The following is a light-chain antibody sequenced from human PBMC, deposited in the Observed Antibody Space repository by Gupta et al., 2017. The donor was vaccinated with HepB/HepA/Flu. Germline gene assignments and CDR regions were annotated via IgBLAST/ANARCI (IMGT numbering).Light chain of an antibody. CDR1: NSNIGSNT. CDR3: AAWYDSLNGHVV. Sequence: QSALTQPPSASETPGQRVTISCSGSNSNIGSNTVNWYQQLPGTAPKLLIYNNDERPSGVPDRFSCSKSGTSASLVIIGLQSEDEADYYCAAWYDSLNGHVVFGGGTKVTVL. V-gene: IGLV1-44*01. J-gene: IGLJ2*01. CDR2: NND.